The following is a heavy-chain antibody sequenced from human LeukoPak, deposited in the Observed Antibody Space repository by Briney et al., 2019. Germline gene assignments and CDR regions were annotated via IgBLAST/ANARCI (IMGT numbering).Heavy chain of an antibody. D-gene: IGHD5-12*01. V-gene: IGHV4-39*01. Sequence: PGGSLRLSCAASGFTFSSYAMSWVRQAPGKGLEWIGSIHYSGSTFYNPSLKSRVTISVDTSQNQFSLKLTSVSAADTAVYYCARMLRGGSEFDYWAQGTLVTVSS. CDR1: GFTFSSYA. CDR2: IHYSGST. CDR3: ARMLRGGSEFDY. J-gene: IGHJ4*02.